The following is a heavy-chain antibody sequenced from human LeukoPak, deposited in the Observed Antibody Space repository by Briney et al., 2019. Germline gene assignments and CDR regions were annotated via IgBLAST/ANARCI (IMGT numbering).Heavy chain of an antibody. V-gene: IGHV1-18*01. D-gene: IGHD2-2*01. Sequence: ASVKVSCKASGYTFTSYGISWVRQAPGQGLEWMGWISAYNGNTNYAQRLQGRVTMTTDTSTSTAYMELRSLRSDDTAVYYCARVDCSSTSCWAPDYWGQGTLATVSS. CDR3: ARVDCSSTSCWAPDY. J-gene: IGHJ4*02. CDR2: ISAYNGNT. CDR1: GYTFTSYG.